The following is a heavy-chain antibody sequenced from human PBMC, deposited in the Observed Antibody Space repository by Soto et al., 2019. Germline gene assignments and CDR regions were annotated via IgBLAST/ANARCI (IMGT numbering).Heavy chain of an antibody. Sequence: QVQLVQSGAEVKKPGASVKVSCKASGYTFTSYGISWVRQAPGQGLEWMGWISAYNGNTNYAQKLQGRVTMTTDTSTSTAYMELRSLRSDDTAVYYCARAADIVATISIDYYYYYMDVWGKGTTVTVSS. D-gene: IGHD5-12*01. J-gene: IGHJ6*03. CDR2: ISAYNGNT. CDR3: ARAADIVATISIDYYYYYMDV. CDR1: GYTFTSYG. V-gene: IGHV1-18*01.